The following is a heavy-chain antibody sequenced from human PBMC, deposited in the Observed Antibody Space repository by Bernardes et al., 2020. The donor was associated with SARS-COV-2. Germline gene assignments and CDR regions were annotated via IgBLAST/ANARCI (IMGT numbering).Heavy chain of an antibody. Sequence: VGSLSLSCAASGFTFSSYWMHWVSQTPGKGLVWVSRINGDGRTITYADSVKGRFTISRDNAKSTLYLQMNSLTAEDTAVYYCVRGPSDGHGRFEYWGQGILVTVSS. V-gene: IGHV3-74*01. CDR1: GFTFSSYW. J-gene: IGHJ4*02. CDR2: INGDGRTI. CDR3: VRGPSDGHGRFEY.